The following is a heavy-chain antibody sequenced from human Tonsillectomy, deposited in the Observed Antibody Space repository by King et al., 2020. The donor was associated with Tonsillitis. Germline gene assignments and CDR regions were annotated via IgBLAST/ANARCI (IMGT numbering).Heavy chain of an antibody. J-gene: IGHJ6*02. V-gene: IGHV3-9*01. D-gene: IGHD6-19*01. CDR3: AKDRGYRTGWSPQYGMDV. CDR2: ISWNSGSI. CDR1: GFTFDDYG. Sequence: VQLVESGGGLVQPGRSLRLSCAGSGFTFDDYGMHWVRQAPGKGLEWVSGISWNSGSIGYADSVKGRFTISRDNAKNSLYLQMNSLRAEDTALYYCAKDRGYRTGWSPQYGMDVWGQGTTVTVSS.